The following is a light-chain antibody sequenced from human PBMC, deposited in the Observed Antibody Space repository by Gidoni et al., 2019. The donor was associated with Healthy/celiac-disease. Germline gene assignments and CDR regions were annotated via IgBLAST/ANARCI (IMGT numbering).Light chain of an antibody. CDR2: GAS. V-gene: IGKV3-15*01. CDR3: QQYNNWPPWT. J-gene: IGKJ1*01. Sequence: IVMTQSQATLSVSPGERATLSCRASQSVSSQLAWYQQKPGQAPRLLIYGASTRATGIPARFSGSGSGTEFTLTISSLQSEDFAVYYCQQYNNWPPWTFGQGTKVEIK. CDR1: QSVSSQ.